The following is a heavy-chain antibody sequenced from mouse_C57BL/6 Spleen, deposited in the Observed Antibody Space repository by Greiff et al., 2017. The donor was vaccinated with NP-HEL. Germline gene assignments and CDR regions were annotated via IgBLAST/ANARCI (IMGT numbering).Heavy chain of an antibody. Sequence: VQLQQSVAELVRPGASVKLSCTASGFNIKNTYMHWVKQRPEQGLEWIGRIDPSNGNTKYAPKFPGKATITADTSSNTAYLQLSSLTSEDTAIYYCTSGYYDYLYYCDYWGKGTTLTVSS. CDR3: TSGYYDYLYYCDY. CDR2: IDPSNGNT. D-gene: IGHD2-4*01. CDR1: GFNIKNTY. V-gene: IGHV14-3*01. J-gene: IGHJ2*01.